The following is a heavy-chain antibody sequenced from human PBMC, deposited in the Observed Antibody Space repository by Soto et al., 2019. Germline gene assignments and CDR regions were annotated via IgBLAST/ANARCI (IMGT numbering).Heavy chain of an antibody. CDR2: IYSGGST. CDR3: ARSPIAAAGSQTYYFDY. Sequence: EVQLVESGGGLVQPGGSLRLSCAASGFTVSSNYMSWVRQALGKGLEWVSVIYSGGSTYYADSVKGRFTISRDNSKNTLYLQMNSLRAEDTAVYYCARSPIAAAGSQTYYFDYWGQGTLVTVSS. V-gene: IGHV3-66*01. D-gene: IGHD6-13*01. CDR1: GFTVSSNY. J-gene: IGHJ4*02.